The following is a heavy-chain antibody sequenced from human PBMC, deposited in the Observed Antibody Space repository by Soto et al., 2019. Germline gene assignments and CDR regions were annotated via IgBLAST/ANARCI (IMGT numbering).Heavy chain of an antibody. J-gene: IGHJ4*02. V-gene: IGHV1-18*01. CDR3: ARDSPPVDY. Sequence: QVQLVQSGAEVKKPGASVKVSCKASGYTFSNYGISWVRQAPGQGLEWMGWISAYNGNTKYAQKLQGRVTMTTDTSTSPAYMAPRSLRSDDTAVYYCARDSPPVDYWGQGTLVTVSS. CDR2: ISAYNGNT. CDR1: GYTFSNYG.